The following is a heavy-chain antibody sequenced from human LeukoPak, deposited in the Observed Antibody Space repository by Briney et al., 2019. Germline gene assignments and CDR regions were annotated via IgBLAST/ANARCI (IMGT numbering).Heavy chain of an antibody. D-gene: IGHD3-10*01. Sequence: SETLSLTCTVSGGSISSYYWSWIWQPPGKGLEWIGHIYYSGSTHYNPPLKSRVTISVDTSKNQFSLKLSSVTAADTAVYYCARHVGNSGSGSYLTYFDYWGQGTLVTVSS. V-gene: IGHV4-59*08. CDR2: IYYSGST. CDR3: ARHVGNSGSGSYLTYFDY. CDR1: GGSISSYY. J-gene: IGHJ4*02.